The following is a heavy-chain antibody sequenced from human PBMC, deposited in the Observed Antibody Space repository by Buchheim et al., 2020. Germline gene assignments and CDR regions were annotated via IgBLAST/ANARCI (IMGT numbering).Heavy chain of an antibody. CDR3: ARDERTIFGALNYYYGMDV. CDR2: ISSSSSYT. D-gene: IGHD3-3*01. Sequence: QVQLVESGGGLVKPGGSLRLSCAASGFTFSDYYMSWIRQAPGKGLEWVSYISSSSSYTNYADSVKGRFTISRDNAKNSLYLQMNSLRAEDTAVYYWARDERTIFGALNYYYGMDVWGQGTT. CDR1: GFTFSDYY. V-gene: IGHV3-11*06. J-gene: IGHJ6*02.